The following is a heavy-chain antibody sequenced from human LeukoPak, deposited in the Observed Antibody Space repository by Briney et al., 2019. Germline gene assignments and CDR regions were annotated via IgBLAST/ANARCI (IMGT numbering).Heavy chain of an antibody. CDR2: INPNSGGT. CDR1: GYTFTGYY. D-gene: IGHD3-22*01. J-gene: IGHJ4*02. Sequence: ASVKVSCKASGYTFTGYYMHWVRQAPGQGLEWMGWINPNSGGTNYAQKFQGRATMTRDTSISTAYMELSRLRSDDTAVYYCAMPYYDSSGYYYQPPYYWGQGTLVTVSS. V-gene: IGHV1-2*02. CDR3: AMPYYDSSGYYYQPPYY.